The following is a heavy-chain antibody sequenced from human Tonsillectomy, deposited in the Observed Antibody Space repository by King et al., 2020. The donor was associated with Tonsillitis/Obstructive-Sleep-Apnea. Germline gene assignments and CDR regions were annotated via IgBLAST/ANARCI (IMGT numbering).Heavy chain of an antibody. CDR1: GFTFSSYG. V-gene: IGHV3-33*01. CDR2: IWYDGSNK. CDR3: ARELYGDYGGVDY. J-gene: IGHJ4*02. D-gene: IGHD4-17*01. Sequence: VQLVESGGGVVQPGRSLRLSCAASGFTFSSYGMHWVRQAPGKGLEWVAVIWYDGSNKYYADSVKGRFTISRDISKNTLYLQMNSLRAEDTAVYYCARELYGDYGGVDYWGQGTLVTVSS.